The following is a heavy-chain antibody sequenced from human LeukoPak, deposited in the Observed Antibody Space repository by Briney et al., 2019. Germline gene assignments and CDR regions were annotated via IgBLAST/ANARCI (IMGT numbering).Heavy chain of an antibody. V-gene: IGHV3-11*04. D-gene: IGHD3-9*01. CDR2: ISSSGSTI. CDR3: ARANDNYYYYYMDV. CDR1: GFTFSDYY. Sequence: GGSLRLSCAASGFTFSDYYMSWIRQAPGKGLEWVSYISSSGSTIYYADSVKGRFTISRDNAKNSLYLQMNSLRAEDTAVYYCARANDNYYYYYMDVWGKGTTVTISS. J-gene: IGHJ6*03.